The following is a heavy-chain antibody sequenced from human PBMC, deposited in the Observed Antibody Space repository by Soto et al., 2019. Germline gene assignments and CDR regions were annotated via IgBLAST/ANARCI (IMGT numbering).Heavy chain of an antibody. Sequence: GGSLRLSCAATGFTFSNYWMHWVRQAPGKGLVWVSRINSDGSTTSYADSVKGRFTISRDNAKNTLYLQMNGLRAEDTAVYYCARGNYYGMDVWGQGTTVTVSS. CDR1: GFTFSNYW. V-gene: IGHV3-74*01. CDR3: ARGNYYGMDV. J-gene: IGHJ6*02. CDR2: INSDGSTT.